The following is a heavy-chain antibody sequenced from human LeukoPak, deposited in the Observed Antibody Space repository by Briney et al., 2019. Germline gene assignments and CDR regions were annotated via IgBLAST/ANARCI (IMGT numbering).Heavy chain of an antibody. CDR2: IYYSGRT. Sequence: SQTLSLTCTVSGGSISSGGYYWSWIRQHPGRGLEWIGYIYYSGRTYYNPSLKSRVTISADTSKNQFSLTLSSVTAADTAVYYCARARSAAGNFDYWGQGTLVTVSS. CDR3: ARARSAAGNFDY. CDR1: GGSISSGGYY. V-gene: IGHV4-31*03. D-gene: IGHD6-13*01. J-gene: IGHJ4*02.